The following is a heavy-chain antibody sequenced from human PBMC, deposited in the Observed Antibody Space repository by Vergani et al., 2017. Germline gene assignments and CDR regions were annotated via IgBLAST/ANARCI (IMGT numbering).Heavy chain of an antibody. J-gene: IGHJ6*02. D-gene: IGHD2-21*01. CDR2: ISGRGGNT. CDR3: EKARDPNCKGGNCYSYYYGLDL. Sequence: EVQLLESGGNLIQPGGSLRLSCGASGFTFSSYAMTWVRLAPGKGLQWVSAISGRGGNTFYKDSVKGRFTISRDNSKDTLYLQMNSLRVEDTAIYYCEKARDPNCKGGNCYSYYYGLDLWGQGTTVTVSS. V-gene: IGHV3-23*01. CDR1: GFTFSSYA.